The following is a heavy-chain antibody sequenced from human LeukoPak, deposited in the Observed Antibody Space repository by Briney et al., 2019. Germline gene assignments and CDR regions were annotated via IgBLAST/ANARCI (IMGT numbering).Heavy chain of an antibody. D-gene: IGHD3-9*01. Sequence: SGGSLRLSCAASGFTFSSYGMSWVRQAPGKGLEWVPAISGSGGSTYYADSMKGRFTISRDNSKNTLYLQMNSLRAEDTAVYYCAKDLRSVRYFDQDAFDIWGQGTMVTVSS. J-gene: IGHJ3*02. CDR1: GFTFSSYG. CDR3: AKDLRSVRYFDQDAFDI. CDR2: ISGSGGST. V-gene: IGHV3-23*01.